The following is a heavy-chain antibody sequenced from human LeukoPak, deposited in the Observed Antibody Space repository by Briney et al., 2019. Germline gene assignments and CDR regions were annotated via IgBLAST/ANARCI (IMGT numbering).Heavy chain of an antibody. D-gene: IGHD1-26*01. Sequence: PGGSLRLSCAASGFTFSGYTMNWVRQAPGKGLEWVSSISSSSSYIYYADSAKGRFTISRDNAKDSLYLQMNSLRAEDTAVYYCAAQWDGGTGAFDIWGQGTMVTVSS. CDR3: AAQWDGGTGAFDI. V-gene: IGHV3-21*01. CDR1: GFTFSGYT. J-gene: IGHJ3*02. CDR2: ISSSSSYI.